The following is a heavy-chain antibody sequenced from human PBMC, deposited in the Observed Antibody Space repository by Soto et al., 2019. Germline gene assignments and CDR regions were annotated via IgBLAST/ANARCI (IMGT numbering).Heavy chain of an antibody. Sequence: QVQLVESGGGVVQPGRSLRLYYAASRFTFSSYGMHWVRQAPGKGLEWVAVIWYDGSNKYYADSVKGRFTISRDNSKNTLYLQMNSLRAEDTAVYYCARDSPYYYDSSGYYYDAFDIWGQGTMVTVSS. D-gene: IGHD3-22*01. CDR3: ARDSPYYYDSSGYYYDAFDI. J-gene: IGHJ3*02. CDR1: RFTFSSYG. V-gene: IGHV3-33*01. CDR2: IWYDGSNK.